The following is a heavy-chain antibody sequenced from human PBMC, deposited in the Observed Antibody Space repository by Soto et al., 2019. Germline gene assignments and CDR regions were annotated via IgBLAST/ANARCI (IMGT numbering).Heavy chain of an antibody. D-gene: IGHD3-3*01. Sequence: SETLSLTCAVYGGSFSDYYWNWIRQPPGKGLEWIGYIYYSGSTYYNPSLKSRVTMSVDTSKNQFSLRLSSVTAADTAIYYCATRITVFGLLIPPFDPWGQGTQVTVSS. CDR1: GGSFSDYY. CDR3: ATRITVFGLLIPPFDP. V-gene: IGHV4-34*01. J-gene: IGHJ5*02. CDR2: IYYSGST.